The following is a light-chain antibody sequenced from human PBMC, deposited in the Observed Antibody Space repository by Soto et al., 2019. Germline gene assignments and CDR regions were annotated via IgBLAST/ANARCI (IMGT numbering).Light chain of an antibody. Sequence: IVMPQSPLSLPVTPGAPASISCRSSQSLLHSNGYNYLDWYLQKPGRSPQLLIYLGYNRASGVPDRFSGSGSGTDFTLKISRVEAEDVGVYYCMQALQTPLTFGGGTKVDIK. CDR3: MQALQTPLT. J-gene: IGKJ4*01. V-gene: IGKV2-28*01. CDR2: LGY. CDR1: QSLLHSNGYNY.